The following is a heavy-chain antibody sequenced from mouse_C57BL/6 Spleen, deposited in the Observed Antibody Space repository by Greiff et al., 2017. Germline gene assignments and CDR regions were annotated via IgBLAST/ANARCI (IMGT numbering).Heavy chain of an antibody. J-gene: IGHJ2*01. CDR3: ARSGGDWDNYFDY. Sequence: VQLQQSGPELVKPGASVKISCKASGYAFSSSWMNWVKQRPGKGLEWIGRIYPGDGDTNYNGKFKGKATLTADKSSSTAYMQLSSLTSEDSAVYFCARSGGDWDNYFDYWGQGTTLTVSS. CDR1: GYAFSSSW. CDR2: IYPGDGDT. D-gene: IGHD4-1*01. V-gene: IGHV1-82*01.